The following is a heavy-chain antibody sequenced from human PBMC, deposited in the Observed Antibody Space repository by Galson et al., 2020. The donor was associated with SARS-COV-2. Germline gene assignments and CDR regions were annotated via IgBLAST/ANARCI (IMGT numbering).Heavy chain of an antibody. Sequence: SETLSLTCTVSGGSISDSHYYWGWIRQPPGKGLVWIGSVDYSGSTYYNPSLKSRVTMSLDSSKNQVSLNLSSVTAADTAVYYCARHVPSYIWGNYYFDYWGQGTLLTVSS. V-gene: IGHV4-39*01. J-gene: IGHJ4*02. D-gene: IGHD3-16*01. CDR1: GGSISDSHYY. CDR3: ARHVPSYIWGNYYFDY. CDR2: VDYSGST.